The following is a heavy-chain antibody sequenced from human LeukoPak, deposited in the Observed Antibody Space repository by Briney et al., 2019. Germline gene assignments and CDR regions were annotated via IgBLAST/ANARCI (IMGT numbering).Heavy chain of an antibody. J-gene: IGHJ5*02. V-gene: IGHV1-2*02. CDR1: VYIFTGYY. D-gene: IGHD4-17*01. Sequence: ASVKVSCKASVYIFTGYYMHWVRQAPGQGLEWMGWINPNSGGTNYEQKFQGRVIMTRDTSISTAYMELSRLRFDDTAVYYCARHMTTANNWFDPWGQGTLVTVSS. CDR2: INPNSGGT. CDR3: ARHMTTANNWFDP.